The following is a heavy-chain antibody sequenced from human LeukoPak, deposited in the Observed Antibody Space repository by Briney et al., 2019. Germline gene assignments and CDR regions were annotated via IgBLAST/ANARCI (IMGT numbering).Heavy chain of an antibody. V-gene: IGHV4-59*08. Sequence: SETLSLTCTVSGGSISSYYWSWIRQPPGKGLEWIGYICYSGSTNYNPSLKSRVTISVDTSKNQFSLKLSSVTAADTAVYYCAKYRIAVAGTSGWFDPWGQGTLVTVSS. J-gene: IGHJ5*02. CDR3: AKYRIAVAGTSGWFDP. CDR1: GGSISSYY. CDR2: ICYSGST. D-gene: IGHD6-19*01.